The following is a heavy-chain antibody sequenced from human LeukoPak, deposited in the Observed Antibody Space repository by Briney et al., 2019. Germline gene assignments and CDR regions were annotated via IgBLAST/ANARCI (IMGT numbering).Heavy chain of an antibody. D-gene: IGHD5-12*01. Sequence: GGSLRLSCVASGFTFSSYSMNWVRQAPGKGLEWVSSISSSSSSINNADSVNGRFTISRDNTKKSLYLQMSSLRAEDTAIYYCAKELTERWIIDAFDIWGQGTVVTVSS. CDR2: ISSSSSSI. CDR1: GFTFSSYS. CDR3: AKELTERWIIDAFDI. V-gene: IGHV3-21*04. J-gene: IGHJ3*02.